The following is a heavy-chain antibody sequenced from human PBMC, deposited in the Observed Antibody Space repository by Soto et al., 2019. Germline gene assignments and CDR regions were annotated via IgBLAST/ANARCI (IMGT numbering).Heavy chain of an antibody. CDR3: ARDLDYYDSSGYQDYFDY. CDR1: GGSVSSGSYY. V-gene: IGHV4-61*01. J-gene: IGHJ4*02. CDR2: IYYSGST. Sequence: TSETLSLTCTVSGGSVSSGSYYWSWIRQPPGKGLEWIGYIYYSGSTNYNPSLKSRVTISVDTSKNQFSLKLSSVTAADTAVYYCARDLDYYDSSGYQDYFDYWGQGTLVTVSS. D-gene: IGHD3-22*01.